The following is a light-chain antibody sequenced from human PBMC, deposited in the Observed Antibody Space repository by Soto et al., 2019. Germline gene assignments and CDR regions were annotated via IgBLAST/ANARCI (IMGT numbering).Light chain of an antibody. J-gene: IGKJ4*01. Sequence: DIVMTQSPDSLAVSLGERATIHCKSSQTVLYSSTNKNYLAWYQQKPGQPPRLLIYWASTRESGVPDRFSGSGSGTDFTLTISSLQAEDVAIYYCQQYIRTPLTFGGGTRVEIK. CDR2: WAS. V-gene: IGKV4-1*01. CDR3: QQYIRTPLT. CDR1: QTVLYSSTNKNY.